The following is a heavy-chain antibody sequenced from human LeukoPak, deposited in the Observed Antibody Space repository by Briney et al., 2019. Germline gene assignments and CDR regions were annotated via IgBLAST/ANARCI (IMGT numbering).Heavy chain of an antibody. CDR1: GFTFSSYW. V-gene: IGHV3-7*01. CDR3: ERVDGSGSYYIYYYYYMDV. D-gene: IGHD3-10*01. J-gene: IGHJ6*03. CDR2: IKQDGSEK. Sequence: PGGSLRLSCAASGFTFSSYWMSWVRQAPGKGLEWVANIKQDGSEKYYVDSVKGRFTISRDNAKNSMYLQMNSLRAEDTAVYYCERVDGSGSYYIYYYYYMDVWGKGTTVTVSS.